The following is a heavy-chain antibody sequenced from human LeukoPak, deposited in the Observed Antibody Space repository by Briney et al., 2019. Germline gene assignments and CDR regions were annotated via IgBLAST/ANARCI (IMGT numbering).Heavy chain of an antibody. Sequence: PSESLSLTCAVSGDSFSSHYWTWIRQSPGTGLEWIGYISHIGRTNYNPSLKSRVTISIDTSKNQFSLKLRSVTAADTAVYYCARDLVTVTKGFDIWGQGTMVSVSS. CDR3: ARDLVTVTKGFDI. CDR2: ISHIGRT. J-gene: IGHJ3*02. V-gene: IGHV4-59*11. CDR1: GDSFSSHY. D-gene: IGHD4-17*01.